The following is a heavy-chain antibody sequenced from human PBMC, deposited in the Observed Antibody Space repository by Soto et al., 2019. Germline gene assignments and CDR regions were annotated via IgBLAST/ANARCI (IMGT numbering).Heavy chain of an antibody. J-gene: IGHJ4*02. V-gene: IGHV5-51*01. CDR1: GYPFTNYW. D-gene: IGHD6-13*01. Sequence: PGESLKISCKGSGYPFTNYWIGWVRQMSGKGLEWMGIIYPGDSDTRYSPSFRGQVTMSADKSISTTYLQWNSLKASDTATYYCAHSGFRAQLVPDFDYWGQGTLVTVSS. CDR2: IYPGDSDT. CDR3: AHSGFRAQLVPDFDY.